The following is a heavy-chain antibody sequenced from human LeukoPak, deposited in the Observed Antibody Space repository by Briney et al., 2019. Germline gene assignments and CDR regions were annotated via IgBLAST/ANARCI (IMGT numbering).Heavy chain of an antibody. V-gene: IGHV3-11*04. CDR3: ARDRAVGASDSYDL. D-gene: IGHD4-23*01. CDR1: GFTFSDRY. J-gene: IGHJ3*01. CDR2: ISTSDRRV. Sequence: PGGSLRLSRIGSGFTFSDRYMAWIRQRPGKGLEWLSYISTSDRRVYLADSVKGRFTVSRDDARKSLFLQMNSLRPDDTAVYYCARDRAVGASDSYDLWGPGTMVIVSS.